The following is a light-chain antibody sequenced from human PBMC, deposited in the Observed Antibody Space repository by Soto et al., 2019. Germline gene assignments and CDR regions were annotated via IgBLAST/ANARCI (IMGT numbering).Light chain of an antibody. Sequence: QSVLTQPPSVSGAPGQRVTISCTGSSSNIGAGYDVHWYQQLPGTAPKLLIYGNSNRPSGVPDRFSGPKSGTSASLAITGLQAEDEADYYCQSYDSSLSALYVFGTGTKVTVL. CDR1: SSNIGAGYD. CDR3: QSYDSSLSALYV. J-gene: IGLJ1*01. V-gene: IGLV1-40*01. CDR2: GNS.